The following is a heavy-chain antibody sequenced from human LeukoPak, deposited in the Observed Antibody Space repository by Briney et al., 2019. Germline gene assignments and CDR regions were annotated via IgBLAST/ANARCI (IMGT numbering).Heavy chain of an antibody. CDR2: IYYSGST. V-gene: IGHV4-59*08. CDR3: ASLGGIAVAGTFDS. CDR1: GGSISSYY. D-gene: IGHD6-19*01. Sequence: SETLSLTCTVSGGSISSYYWSCIRQPPGKGLEWIGYIYYSGSTNYNPSLKSRVTISVDTSKNPFSLKLSSVTAADTAVYYCASLGGIAVAGTFDSWGQGTLVTVSS. J-gene: IGHJ4*02.